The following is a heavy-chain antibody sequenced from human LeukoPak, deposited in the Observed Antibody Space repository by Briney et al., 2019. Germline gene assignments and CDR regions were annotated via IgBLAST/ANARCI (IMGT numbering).Heavy chain of an antibody. J-gene: IGHJ4*02. CDR2: TNSDVSIR. Sequence: AGSLRLSSAASGFTFSSNWMHWVRQAPGKGLVWVSRTNSDVSIRNYVDSVRGRFTISRDTAKNTLYREMSSLRAADTAVSYCARGAAGWGSLDYWGQGTLVTVSS. CDR1: GFTFSSNW. D-gene: IGHD7-27*01. CDR3: ARGAAGWGSLDY. V-gene: IGHV3-74*01.